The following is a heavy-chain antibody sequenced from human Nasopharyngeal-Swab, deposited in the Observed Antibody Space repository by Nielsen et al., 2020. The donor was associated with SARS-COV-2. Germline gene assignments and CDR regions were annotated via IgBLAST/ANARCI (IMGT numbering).Heavy chain of an antibody. V-gene: IGHV3-23*01. CDR1: GFTFSSYA. J-gene: IGHJ6*02. Sequence: GGSLRLSCAASGFTFSSYAMSWVRQAPGKGLEWVSAISGSGGSTYYADSVKARFTISRDNSKNTLYLQMNSLRAEDTAVYYCAKGGGYSYYYGMDVWGQGTTVTVSS. CDR2: ISGSGGST. D-gene: IGHD5-18*01. CDR3: AKGGGYSYYYGMDV.